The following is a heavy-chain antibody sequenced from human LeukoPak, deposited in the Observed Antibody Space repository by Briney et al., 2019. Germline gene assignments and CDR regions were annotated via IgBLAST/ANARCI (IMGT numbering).Heavy chain of an antibody. Sequence: GGSLRLSCAASGFTFDGCGMSGLRQAPAKGREWGSGIIWNGGSTGYADSVKGRFTISRDNAKNSLYLQMNSLRAEDTALYYCARGSYYYDGSGYPFDYWGQGTLVTVSS. J-gene: IGHJ4*02. CDR1: GFTFDGCG. V-gene: IGHV3-20*04. CDR3: ARGSYYYDGSGYPFDY. CDR2: IIWNGGST. D-gene: IGHD3-22*01.